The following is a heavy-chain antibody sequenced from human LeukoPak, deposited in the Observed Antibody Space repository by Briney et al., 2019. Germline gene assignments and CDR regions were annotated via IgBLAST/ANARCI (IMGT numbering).Heavy chain of an antibody. Sequence: GGSLRLSCAASGFTFSSYGMHWVRQAPGKGLEWVAVIWYDGSNKYYADSVKGRFTISRDNAKNSLYLQMNSLRAEDTAVYYCARVGCSGGSCYRPADAFDIWGQGTMVTVSS. J-gene: IGHJ3*02. CDR3: ARVGCSGGSCYRPADAFDI. CDR1: GFTFSSYG. CDR2: IWYDGSNK. D-gene: IGHD2-15*01. V-gene: IGHV3-33*01.